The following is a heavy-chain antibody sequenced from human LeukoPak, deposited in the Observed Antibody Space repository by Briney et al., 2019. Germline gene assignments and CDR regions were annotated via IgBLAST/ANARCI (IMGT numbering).Heavy chain of an antibody. CDR3: AKSIEYCGADCYGYFDL. CDR2: INPNSGGT. J-gene: IGHJ2*01. V-gene: IGHV1-2*05. D-gene: IGHD2-21*02. CDR1: GYTFTGYY. Sequence: ASVKVSCKASGYTFTGYYMHWVRQAPGQGLEWMGRINPNSGGTNYAQKFQGRVTMTRDTSISTAYMELSRLRSDDTVVYYCAKSIEYCGADCYGYFDLWGRGTLVTVSS.